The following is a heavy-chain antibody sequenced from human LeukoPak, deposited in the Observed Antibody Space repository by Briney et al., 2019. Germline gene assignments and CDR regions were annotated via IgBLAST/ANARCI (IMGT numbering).Heavy chain of an antibody. J-gene: IGHJ4*02. CDR1: GFTFSSYA. D-gene: IGHD3-3*01. CDR3: AKDRRIFGVVPKYYFDY. CDR2: ISGSGGST. Sequence: GGSLRLSCAASGFTFSSYAMSWVRQAPGKGLEWVSAISGSGGSTYYADSVKGRFTISRDNSKNTLYLQMNSLRAEDTAVYYCAKDRRIFGVVPKYYFDYWGQGTLVTVSS. V-gene: IGHV3-23*01.